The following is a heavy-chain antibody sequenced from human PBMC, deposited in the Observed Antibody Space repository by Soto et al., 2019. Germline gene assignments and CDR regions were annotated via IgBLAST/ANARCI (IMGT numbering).Heavy chain of an antibody. V-gene: IGHV4-30-2*01. CDR3: GRISSHGDYAY. CDR2: IYHSGAT. D-gene: IGHD4-17*01. Sequence: SQTLSLTYAVSGGSISSGGYSWSWIRQPPGKGLEWIGYIYHSGATNSSPSLKSRVTISVDTSKNQFSLKLSSVTAADTAVYYCGRISSHGDYAYWGQGTLVTVSS. CDR1: GGSISSGGYS. J-gene: IGHJ4*02.